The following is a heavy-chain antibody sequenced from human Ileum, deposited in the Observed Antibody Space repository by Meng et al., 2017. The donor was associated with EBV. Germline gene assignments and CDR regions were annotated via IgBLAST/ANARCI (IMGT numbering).Heavy chain of an antibody. CDR2: ITTYNGDT. Sequence: QVQLVQAGAEVKKPGAAVTASCKSSGYRFTAFGISWVRQAPGQGPEWMGWITTYNGDTKYAQKFQGRVTMTRETSTNTAYMELTSLRSDDTAVYYCARTYYGSYGFDYWGQGTLVTVSS. CDR1: GYRFTAFG. CDR3: ARTYYGSYGFDY. D-gene: IGHD3-10*01. V-gene: IGHV1-18*01. J-gene: IGHJ4*02.